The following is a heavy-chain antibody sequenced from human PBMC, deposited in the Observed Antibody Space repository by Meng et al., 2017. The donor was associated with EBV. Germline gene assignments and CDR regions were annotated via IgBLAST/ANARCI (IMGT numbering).Heavy chain of an antibody. CDR3: AKGHYYGSGSYYNPIDY. CDR1: GFTFSSYA. Sequence: EVQLVESGGGLVQPGGSLRLSCAALGFTFSSYAMSWVRQAPGKGLEWVSAISGSGGSTYYADSVKGRFTISRDNSKNTLYLQMNSLRAEDTAVYYCAKGHYYGSGSYYNPIDYWGQGTLVTVAS. CDR2: ISGSGGST. V-gene: IGHV3-23*04. D-gene: IGHD3-10*01. J-gene: IGHJ4*02.